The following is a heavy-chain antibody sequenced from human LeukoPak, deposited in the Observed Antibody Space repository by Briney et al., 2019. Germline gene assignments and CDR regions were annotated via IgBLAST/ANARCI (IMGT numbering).Heavy chain of an antibody. CDR3: ARLNPPHHNWFDP. CDR1: GYSFTSYW. CDR2: IYPGDSDT. V-gene: IGHV5-51*01. Sequence: GESLKISCNGSGYSFTSYWIGWVRQMPGKGLEWMGIIYPGDSDTRYSPSFQGQVTISADKSISTAYLQWSSLKASDTATYYCARLNPPHHNWFDPWGQGTLVTVSS. J-gene: IGHJ5*02.